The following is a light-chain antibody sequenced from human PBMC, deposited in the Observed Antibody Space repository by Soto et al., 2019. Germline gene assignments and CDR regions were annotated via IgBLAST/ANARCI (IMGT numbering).Light chain of an antibody. Sequence: VMTQSPAVVSVTHGESATLSCRASQSVNSNYLAWYQQHPGQPPRLLIYGISTRATGIPARFSGSGSGTEFSLTISSLQSEDFAVYYCQQYSKWPITFGQGTRPEVK. CDR2: GIS. V-gene: IGKV3-15*01. CDR1: QSVNSN. CDR3: QQYSKWPIT. J-gene: IGKJ5*01.